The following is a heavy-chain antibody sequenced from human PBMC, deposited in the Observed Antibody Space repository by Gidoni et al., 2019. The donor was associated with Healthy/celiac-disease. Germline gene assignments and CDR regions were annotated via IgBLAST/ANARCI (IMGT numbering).Heavy chain of an antibody. V-gene: IGHV3-23*01. D-gene: IGHD2-15*01. Sequence: EVQLLESGGGLVQPGGSLRLSCAASGFTFSRYAMSWVRQAPGKGLEWGSAISGSGGSTYYADSVKGRFTISRDNSKNTLYLQMNSLRAEDTAVYYCAKATVPSWVVVVAAPFDYWGQGTLVTVSS. CDR1: GFTFSRYA. CDR3: AKATVPSWVVVVAAPFDY. J-gene: IGHJ4*02. CDR2: ISGSGGST.